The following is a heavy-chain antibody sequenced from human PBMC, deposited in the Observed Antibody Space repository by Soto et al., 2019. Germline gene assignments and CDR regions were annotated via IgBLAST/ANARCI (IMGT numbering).Heavy chain of an antibody. CDR3: ASFSTGYYQGY. CDR1: GGSISSSSYY. V-gene: IGHV4-39*01. CDR2: IYYSGST. D-gene: IGHD3-9*01. Sequence: SETLSLTCTVSGGSISSSSYYWGWIRQPPGKGLEWIGSIYYSGSTYYNPSLKSRVTISVDTSKNQFSLKLSSVTAADTAVYYCASFSTGYYQGYWGQGTLVTVSS. J-gene: IGHJ4*02.